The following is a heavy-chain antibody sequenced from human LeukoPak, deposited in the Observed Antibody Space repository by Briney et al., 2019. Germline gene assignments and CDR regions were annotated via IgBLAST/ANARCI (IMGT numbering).Heavy chain of an antibody. Sequence: ASVKVSCKASGYTFTSYGISWVRQAPGQGLEWMGWISAYNGNTNYAQKLQGRVTMTTDTSTSTAYMELRSLRSDDTAVYYCARDSSGWQLRGDFDYWGQGTLVTVSS. CDR2: ISAYNGNT. CDR1: GYTFTSYG. CDR3: ARDSSGWQLRGDFDY. J-gene: IGHJ4*02. D-gene: IGHD6-19*01. V-gene: IGHV1-18*01.